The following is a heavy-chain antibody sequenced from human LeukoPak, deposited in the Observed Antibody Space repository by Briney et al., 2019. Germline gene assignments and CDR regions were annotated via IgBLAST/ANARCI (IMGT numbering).Heavy chain of an antibody. J-gene: IGHJ6*02. CDR1: GFTFSDYY. V-gene: IGHV3-11*01. Sequence: PGGSLRLSCAASGFTFSDYYMSWIRQAPGKGLEWVSYISSSGSTIYYADSVKGRFTISRDNAKNSLYLQMNSLRAEDTAVYYCARDRGYCSSTSCQYYYYGMDVWGQGTTVTVSS. CDR3: ARDRGYCSSTSCQYYYYGMDV. CDR2: ISSSGSTI. D-gene: IGHD2-2*01.